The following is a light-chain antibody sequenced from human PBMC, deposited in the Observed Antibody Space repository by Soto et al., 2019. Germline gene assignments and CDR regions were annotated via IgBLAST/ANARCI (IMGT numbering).Light chain of an antibody. V-gene: IGLV2-14*01. J-gene: IGLJ1*01. Sequence: QSALTQPASVSGSPGQSITISCTGTSSDVGGYNYVSWYQQHPGKAPKLMIYEVSNRPSGVSNRFSGSKSGNTSSLTISGIQAEDEADYYCSSYTSSSTQVFGTGTKLTVL. CDR1: SSDVGGYNY. CDR3: SSYTSSSTQV. CDR2: EVS.